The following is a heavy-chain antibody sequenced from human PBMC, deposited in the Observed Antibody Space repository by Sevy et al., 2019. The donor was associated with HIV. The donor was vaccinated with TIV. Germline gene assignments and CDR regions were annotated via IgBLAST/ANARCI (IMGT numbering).Heavy chain of an antibody. D-gene: IGHD6-19*01. V-gene: IGHV1-18*01. Sequence: ASVKVSCKASGYTFSRYGISWVRQAPGQGLEWMAWISAYNGNTNYAQKVQGRVTMTTDTSTSTAYMELRSLRSDDTAVYYCARDLSSLAVAGTHGYWGQGALVTVSS. CDR3: ARDLSSLAVAGTHGY. J-gene: IGHJ4*02. CDR1: GYTFSRYG. CDR2: ISAYNGNT.